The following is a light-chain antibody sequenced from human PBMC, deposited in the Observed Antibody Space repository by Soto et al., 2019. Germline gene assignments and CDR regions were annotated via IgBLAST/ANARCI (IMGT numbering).Light chain of an antibody. J-gene: IGKJ1*01. CDR2: GIS. V-gene: IGKV3-15*01. CDR3: QQYNNWPPT. CDR1: QSVRSN. Sequence: EIVMTQSPATLSVSPGERSTLSCSASQSVRSNLAWYQQKPGQAPRLLIYGISTRATGIPIRLSGSGSGTEFTLTISSLQSEDFAVYYCQQYNNWPPTFGQGTKVDIK.